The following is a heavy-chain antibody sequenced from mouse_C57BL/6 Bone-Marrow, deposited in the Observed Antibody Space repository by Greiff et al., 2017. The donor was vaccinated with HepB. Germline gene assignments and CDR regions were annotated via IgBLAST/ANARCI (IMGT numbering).Heavy chain of an antibody. Sequence: QVQLQQPGAELVRPGSSVKLSCKASGYTFTSYWMHWVKQRPIQGLEWIGNIDPSDSETHYNQKFKDKATLTVDKSSSTAYMQLSSLTSEDSAVYYCARLDSSGYPHFDYWGQGTTLTVSS. CDR2: IDPSDSET. CDR3: ARLDSSGYPHFDY. V-gene: IGHV1-52*01. J-gene: IGHJ2*01. D-gene: IGHD3-2*02. CDR1: GYTFTSYW.